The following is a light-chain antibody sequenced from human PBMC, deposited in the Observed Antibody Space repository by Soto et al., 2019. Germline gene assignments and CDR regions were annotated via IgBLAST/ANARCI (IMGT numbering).Light chain of an antibody. J-gene: IGLJ2*01. CDR2: DVS. V-gene: IGLV2-14*01. CDR3: SSYTSSSTLVV. CDR1: ISDVGGYNY. Sequence: QSALTQPASVSGSPGQSITIFCTGTISDVGGYNYVSWYQQHPGKAPKLMIYDVSNRPSGVSNRFSGSKSGNTASLTISGLQAEDEADYYCSSYTSSSTLVVFGGGTKLTVL.